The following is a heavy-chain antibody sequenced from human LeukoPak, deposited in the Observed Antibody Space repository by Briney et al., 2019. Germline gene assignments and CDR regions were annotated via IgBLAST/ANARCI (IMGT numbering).Heavy chain of an antibody. CDR3: AHRRRSDIVATIDFDY. Sequence: SGPTLVNPTQTLTLTCTFSGFSLSTSGVGVGWIRQPPGKALEWLALIYWDDDKRYSPSLKSRLTITKDTSKNQVVLTMTNMDPVDTATYYCAHRRRSDIVATIDFDYWGQGTLVTVSS. CDR1: GFSLSTSGVG. J-gene: IGHJ4*02. V-gene: IGHV2-5*02. CDR2: IYWDDDK. D-gene: IGHD5-12*01.